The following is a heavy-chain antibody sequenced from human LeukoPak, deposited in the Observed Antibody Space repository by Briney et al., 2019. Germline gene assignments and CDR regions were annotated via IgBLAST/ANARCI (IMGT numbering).Heavy chain of an antibody. D-gene: IGHD3-10*01. CDR2: IYYSGGT. CDR3: ARVGYSSSGNYYNDRGAFDY. J-gene: IGHJ4*02. CDR1: GGSISSNGYY. Sequence: PSETLSLTCTVSGGSISSNGYYWAWFRQPPGKGLEWIGSIYYSGGTYYNPSLKGRVTISVDTSKNQFSLKLSSVTAADTAVYYCARVGYSSSGNYYNDRGAFDYWGQGTLVTVSS. V-gene: IGHV4-39*07.